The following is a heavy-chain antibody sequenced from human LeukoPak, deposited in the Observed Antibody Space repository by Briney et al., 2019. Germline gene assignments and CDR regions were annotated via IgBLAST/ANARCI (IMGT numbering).Heavy chain of an antibody. V-gene: IGHV4-59*08. Sequence: SETLSLTCSVPGGSVSNYYWSWIRQPPGKGLEWIGYVYYTGSTNYNPSLKSRVTMFEDKSKNQFSLRLYSVTVADTAVYYCARHFAYSSSSYFDYWGQGSLVTVSS. J-gene: IGHJ4*02. CDR3: ARHFAYSSSSYFDY. CDR2: VYYTGST. D-gene: IGHD6-6*01. CDR1: GGSVSNYY.